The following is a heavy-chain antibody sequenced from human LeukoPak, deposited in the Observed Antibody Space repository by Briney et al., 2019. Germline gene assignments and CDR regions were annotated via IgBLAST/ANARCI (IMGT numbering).Heavy chain of an antibody. J-gene: IGHJ4*02. CDR2: INPNSGGT. CDR3: ASSGDRSGLWFGELYPYYFDY. V-gene: IGHV1-2*02. CDR1: GYTFTGYY. Sequence: ASVKVSCKASGYTFTGYYMHWVRQAPGQGLEWMGWINPNSGGTNYAQKLQGRVTMTRDTSISTAYMELSRLRSDDTAVYYCASSGDRSGLWFGELYPYYFDYWGQGTLVTVSS. D-gene: IGHD3-10*01.